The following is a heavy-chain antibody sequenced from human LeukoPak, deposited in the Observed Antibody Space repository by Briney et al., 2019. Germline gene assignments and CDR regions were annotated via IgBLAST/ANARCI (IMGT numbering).Heavy chain of an antibody. D-gene: IGHD3-22*01. CDR3: ARDPPAGYYDSSGYRFLDY. V-gene: IGHV1-46*01. CDR1: GYTFTSYY. Sequence: ASVNVSCKASGYTFTSYYMHWVRQAPGQGLEWMGIINPSGGSTSYAQKFQGRVTMTRDMSTSTVYMELSSLRSEDTAVYYCARDPPAGYYDSSGYRFLDYWGQGTLVTVSS. J-gene: IGHJ4*02. CDR2: INPSGGST.